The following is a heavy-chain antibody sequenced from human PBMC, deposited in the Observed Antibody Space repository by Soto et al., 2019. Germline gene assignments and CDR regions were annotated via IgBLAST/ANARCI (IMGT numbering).Heavy chain of an antibody. CDR1: GDSVSKYY. D-gene: IGHD4-17*01. CDR3: ARSPAYGDYANLDT. Sequence: SETLSLTCTVSGDSVSKYYWNWIRQPAGKGLEWIGRIYTTRSPNYNPSLKSRVTMSVDTSKNQFSLQLNLSSVTAADTAVYYCARSPAYGDYANLDTWGQGTLVTVSS. J-gene: IGHJ5*02. V-gene: IGHV4-4*07. CDR2: IYTTRSP.